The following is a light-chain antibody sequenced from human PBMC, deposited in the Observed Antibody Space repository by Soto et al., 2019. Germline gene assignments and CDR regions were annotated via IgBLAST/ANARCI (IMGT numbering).Light chain of an antibody. CDR3: SSKRDSSTTFV. J-gene: IGLJ1*01. CDR2: EVT. CDR1: SSDVGAYNY. V-gene: IGLV2-14*01. Sequence: QSVLTQPASVSGSPGQSITISCTGTSSDVGAYNYVSWYQHHPGKVPKLLIYEVTNRPSGVSDRFSGSKSGNTASLTISGLQAEDEADYYCSSKRDSSTTFVFGNGTKVTV.